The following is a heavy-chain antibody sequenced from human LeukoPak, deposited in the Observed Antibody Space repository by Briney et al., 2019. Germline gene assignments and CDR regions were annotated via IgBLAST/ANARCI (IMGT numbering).Heavy chain of an antibody. Sequence: PGGSLRLSCSGAGFTFRDSAFHWVRQAPGKGLEWVAVISDDGSKRFYADSVKGRFTISRDNSRDTLCLHMQTLRPEDSAVYYCARESGFMMVGEINADNWFDPWGQGTLVTVSS. V-gene: IGHV3-30*04. CDR3: ARESGFMMVGEINADNWFDP. CDR1: GFTFRDSA. D-gene: IGHD3-3*01. CDR2: ISDDGSKR. J-gene: IGHJ5*02.